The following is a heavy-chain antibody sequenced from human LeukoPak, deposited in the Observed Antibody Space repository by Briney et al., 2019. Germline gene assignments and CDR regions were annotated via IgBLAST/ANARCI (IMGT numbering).Heavy chain of an antibody. D-gene: IGHD2-15*01. V-gene: IGHV4-4*07. J-gene: IGHJ4*02. CDR1: GGSISSYY. CDR3: AREGRSSTPGY. Sequence: PSETLSLTCTVSGGSISSYYWSWIRQPAGKGLEWIGRISASGNTNYNPSLSSRVTMSVDTSRSQFSLKLRSVTAADTAGYYCAREGRSSTPGYWGQGTLVTVSS. CDR2: ISASGNT.